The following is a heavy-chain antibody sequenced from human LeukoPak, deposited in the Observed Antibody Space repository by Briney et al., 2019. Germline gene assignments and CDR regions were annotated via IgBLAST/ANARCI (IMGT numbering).Heavy chain of an antibody. V-gene: IGHV4-34*01. CDR2: INHSGST. CDR3: ARTRERGYSGFTRLRYFDY. Sequence: SETLSLTCAVYGGSFSGYYWSWIRQPPGKGLEWIGEINHSGSTNYNPSLKSRVTISVDTSKNQFSLKLSSVTAADTAVYYCARTRERGYSGFTRLRYFDYWGQGALVTVSS. D-gene: IGHD5-12*01. CDR1: GGSFSGYY. J-gene: IGHJ4*02.